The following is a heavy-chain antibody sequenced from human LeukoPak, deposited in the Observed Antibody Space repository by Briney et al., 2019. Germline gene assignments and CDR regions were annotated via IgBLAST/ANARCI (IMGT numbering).Heavy chain of an antibody. CDR2: ISRSGGDT. Sequence: GGTLRLSCAASGFTFSSYAMPWVRHPSAKALEWVLAISRSGGDTESADSVKGRFTISRDNSKNTLYMQMNSLRAEDAAVYYCAKCGTTCYANAFYIWGQGTMVTVSS. J-gene: IGHJ3*02. D-gene: IGHD2-2*01. CDR1: GFTFSSYA. CDR3: AKCGTTCYANAFYI. V-gene: IGHV3-23*01.